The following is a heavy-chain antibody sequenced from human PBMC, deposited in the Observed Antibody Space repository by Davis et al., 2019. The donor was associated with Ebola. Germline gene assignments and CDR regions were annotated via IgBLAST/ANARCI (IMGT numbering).Heavy chain of an antibody. D-gene: IGHD1-26*01. CDR1: GYTFTSYA. CDR2: IIPIFGTA. Sequence: SVKVSCKASGYTFTSYAISWVRQAPGQGLEWMGGIIPIFGTANYAQKFQGRVTITADESTSTAYMELSSLRSEDTAVYYCARDSGSYQGYFDYWGQGTLVTVSS. CDR3: ARDSGSYQGYFDY. J-gene: IGHJ4*02. V-gene: IGHV1-69*13.